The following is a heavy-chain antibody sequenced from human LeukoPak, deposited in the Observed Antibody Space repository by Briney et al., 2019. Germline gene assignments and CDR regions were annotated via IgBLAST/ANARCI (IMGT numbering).Heavy chain of an antibody. D-gene: IGHD2-2*01. Sequence: PGGSLRLSCAASGFTFSSYWMHWVHQAPGKGLVWVSRINSDGSSTTYADSVKGRFTISKDNAKNTVYLQMNNLRAEDTAVYYCVSFYETYWGRGTLVTVSS. V-gene: IGHV3-74*01. CDR2: INSDGSST. CDR1: GFTFSSYW. CDR3: VSFYETY. J-gene: IGHJ4*02.